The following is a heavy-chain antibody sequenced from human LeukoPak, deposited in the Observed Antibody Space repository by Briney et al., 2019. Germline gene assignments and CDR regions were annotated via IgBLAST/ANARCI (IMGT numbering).Heavy chain of an antibody. Sequence: PSETLSLTCAVYGGSFSGYYWSWIRQPPGKGLEWIGEINHSGSTNYNPSLKSRVTISVDTSKNQFSLKLSSVTAADTAVYYCARDVAARPGIDYWGQGTLVTVSS. CDR1: GGSFSGYY. D-gene: IGHD6-6*01. J-gene: IGHJ4*02. CDR2: INHSGST. CDR3: ARDVAARPGIDY. V-gene: IGHV4-34*01.